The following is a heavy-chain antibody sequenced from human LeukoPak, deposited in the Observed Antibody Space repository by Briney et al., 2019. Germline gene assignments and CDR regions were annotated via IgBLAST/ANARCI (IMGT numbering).Heavy chain of an antibody. J-gene: IGHJ1*01. CDR3: ARDVSSYCGGDCYEYFQH. V-gene: IGHV1-69*05. Sequence: SVKVSCKASGGTFSSYAISWVRQAPGQGLEWMGGIIPIFGTANYAQKLQGRVTMTTDTSTSTAYMELRSLRSDDTAVYYCARDVSSYCGGDCYEYFQHWGQGTLVTVSS. CDR2: IIPIFGTA. CDR1: GGTFSSYA. D-gene: IGHD2-21*02.